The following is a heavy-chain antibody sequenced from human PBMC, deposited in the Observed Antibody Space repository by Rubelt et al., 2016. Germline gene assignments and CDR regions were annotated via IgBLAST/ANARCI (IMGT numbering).Heavy chain of an antibody. CDR3: ARDQGSGSYSSDY. CDR2: INPNSGGT. V-gene: IGHV1-2*06. J-gene: IGHJ4*02. Sequence: GLEWMGRINPNSGGTNYAQKFQGRVTMTRDASISTAYMELSRLRSDDTAVYYCARDQGSGSYSSDYWGQGTLVTVSS. D-gene: IGHD1-26*01.